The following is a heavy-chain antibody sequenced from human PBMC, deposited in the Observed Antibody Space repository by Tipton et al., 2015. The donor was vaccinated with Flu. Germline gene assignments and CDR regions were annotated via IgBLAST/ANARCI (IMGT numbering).Heavy chain of an antibody. V-gene: IGHV4-34*01. J-gene: IGHJ3*02. Sequence: TLSLTCAVYGGSFSGYYWSWIRQPPGKGLEWIGEINHSGSANYNPSLKSRVTISVDTSKNQFSLKLSSVTAADTAVYYCARGLGVVVAVAFDIRGQGTMVTVSS. CDR2: INHSGSA. D-gene: IGHD2-15*01. CDR3: ARGLGVVVAVAFDI. CDR1: GGSFSGYY.